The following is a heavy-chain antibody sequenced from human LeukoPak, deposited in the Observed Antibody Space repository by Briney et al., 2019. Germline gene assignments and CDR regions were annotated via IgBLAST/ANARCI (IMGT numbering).Heavy chain of an antibody. CDR1: GGTFSSYA. Sequence: SVKVSCKASGGTFSSYAISWVRQAPGQGLEWMGGIIPIFGTANYAQKFQGRVTITADESTSTAYMELSSLRSEDTAVYYCASGYCGGGSCRYYFDYWGQGTLVTVSS. CDR3: ASGYCGGGSCRYYFDY. V-gene: IGHV1-69*13. D-gene: IGHD2-15*01. J-gene: IGHJ4*02. CDR2: IIPIFGTA.